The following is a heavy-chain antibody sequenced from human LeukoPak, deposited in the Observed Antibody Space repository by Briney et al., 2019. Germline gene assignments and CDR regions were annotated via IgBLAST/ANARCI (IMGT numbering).Heavy chain of an antibody. CDR1: GGTFSSYA. D-gene: IGHD2-2*01. Sequence: ASVKVSFKASGGTFSSYAISWVRQAPGQGLEWMGGIIPIFGTANYAQKFQGRVTITTDESTSTAYMELSSLRSEDTAVYYCAREDIVVVPAARAGYNWFDPWGQGTLVTVSS. J-gene: IGHJ5*02. CDR3: AREDIVVVPAARAGYNWFDP. V-gene: IGHV1-69*05. CDR2: IIPIFGTA.